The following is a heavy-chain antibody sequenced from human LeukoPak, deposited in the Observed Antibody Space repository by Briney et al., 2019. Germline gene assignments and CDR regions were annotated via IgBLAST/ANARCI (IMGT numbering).Heavy chain of an antibody. CDR2: IKSDESSA. V-gene: IGHV3-74*01. D-gene: IGHD1-7*01. CDR3: AGGGTPDY. Sequence: GGSLRLSCAASGFTFSSYWMHWVRQAQGKGLVWVSRIKSDESSATYADSVKGRFTISRDNAKNTLYLQMNSLRVEDTAVYYCAGGGTPDYWGQGTLVTVSS. J-gene: IGHJ4*02. CDR1: GFTFSSYW.